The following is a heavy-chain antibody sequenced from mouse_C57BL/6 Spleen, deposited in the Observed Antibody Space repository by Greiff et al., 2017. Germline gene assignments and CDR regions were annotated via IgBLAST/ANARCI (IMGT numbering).Heavy chain of an antibody. Sequence: VQLQQPGAELVKPGASVKLSCKASGYTFTSYWMHWVKQRPGQGLEWIGMIHPNSGSTNYNEKFKSKATLTVDKSSSTAYMQLSSLTSEDSAVYYCARNYGSSCGRDFDVWGTGTTVTVSS. CDR2: IHPNSGST. D-gene: IGHD1-1*01. CDR3: ARNYGSSCGRDFDV. J-gene: IGHJ1*03. CDR1: GYTFTSYW. V-gene: IGHV1-64*01.